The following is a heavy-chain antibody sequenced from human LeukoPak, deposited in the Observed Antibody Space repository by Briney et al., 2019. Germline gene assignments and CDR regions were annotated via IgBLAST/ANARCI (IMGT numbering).Heavy chain of an antibody. CDR1: GYTFTSHY. Sequence: ASVEVSCKASGYTFTSHYMHWVRQAPGQGLEWMGRINPSGGSTTYAQRFQGRVTMARDTSTSTVYMELSSLRSEDTAVYFCARDSYYDSSGSVDYWGQGTLVTVSS. D-gene: IGHD3-22*01. CDR3: ARDSYYDSSGSVDY. J-gene: IGHJ4*02. CDR2: INPSGGST. V-gene: IGHV1-46*01.